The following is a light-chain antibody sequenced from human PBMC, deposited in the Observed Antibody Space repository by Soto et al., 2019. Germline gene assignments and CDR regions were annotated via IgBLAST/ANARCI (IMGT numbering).Light chain of an antibody. V-gene: IGKV3-20*01. J-gene: IGKJ3*01. CDR1: QSVGSTY. CDR3: QQYASAPFS. Sequence: EIVLTQSPGTLSLSPGERATLSCRASQSVGSTYLAWYQQKPGQAPRLLIYGASSRATGIPDRFSGSGSGTDFTLTINRLEPEDSAVYYCQQYASAPFSLGPGTKVDIK. CDR2: GAS.